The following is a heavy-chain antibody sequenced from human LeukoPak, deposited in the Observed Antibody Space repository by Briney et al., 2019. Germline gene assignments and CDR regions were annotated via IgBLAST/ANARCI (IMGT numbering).Heavy chain of an antibody. Sequence: PGGSLRLSCAASGFVFNSHPMRWVRQAPGKGLECVSAISGTGHNTYYANSVKGRFTISRDNSRNTLYLQMGSLRAEDTALYYCAREEPAGSIDYWGQGTLVTVSS. V-gene: IGHV3-64*01. CDR3: AREEPAGSIDY. CDR1: GFVFNSHP. D-gene: IGHD1-14*01. CDR2: ISGTGHNT. J-gene: IGHJ4*02.